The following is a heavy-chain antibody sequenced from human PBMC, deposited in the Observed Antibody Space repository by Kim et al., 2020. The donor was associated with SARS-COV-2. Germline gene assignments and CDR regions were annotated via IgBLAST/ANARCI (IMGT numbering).Heavy chain of an antibody. J-gene: IGHJ6*03. V-gene: IGHV3-21*01. Sequence: GGSLRLSCAASGFTFSSYSMNWVRQAPGKGLEWVSSISSSSSYIYYADSVKGRFTISRDNAKNSLYLQMNSLRAEDTAVYYCAREYSSSSHYYYYMDVWGKGTTVTVSS. CDR1: GFTFSSYS. CDR2: ISSSSSYI. CDR3: AREYSSSSHYYYYMDV. D-gene: IGHD6-6*01.